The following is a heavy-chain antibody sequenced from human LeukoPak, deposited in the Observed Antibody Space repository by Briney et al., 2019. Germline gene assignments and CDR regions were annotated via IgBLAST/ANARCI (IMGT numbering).Heavy chain of an antibody. J-gene: IGHJ4*02. CDR3: ARRYSGHDWYFDY. CDR1: GFTFSSYW. D-gene: IGHD5-12*01. Sequence: PGGSLRLSCAASGFTFSSYWMSWVRQAPGKGLGWVANIKQDGSEKYYVDSVKGRFTISRDNAKNSLYLQMNSLRAEDTAVYYCARRYSGHDWYFDYWGQGTLVTVSS. CDR2: IKQDGSEK. V-gene: IGHV3-7*03.